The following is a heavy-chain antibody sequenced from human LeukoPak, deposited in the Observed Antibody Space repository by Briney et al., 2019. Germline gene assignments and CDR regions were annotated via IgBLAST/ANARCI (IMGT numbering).Heavy chain of an antibody. Sequence: GASVKVSCKASGYTFTGYYMHWVRQAPGQGLEWMGWINPNSGGTNYAQKFQGRVTMTRDTSISTAYMELSRLRSDDTAVYYCARGRDCSGGSCYNWFDPWGQGTLVTVSS. V-gene: IGHV1-2*02. CDR3: ARGRDCSGGSCYNWFDP. CDR2: INPNSGGT. J-gene: IGHJ5*02. CDR1: GYTFTGYY. D-gene: IGHD2-15*01.